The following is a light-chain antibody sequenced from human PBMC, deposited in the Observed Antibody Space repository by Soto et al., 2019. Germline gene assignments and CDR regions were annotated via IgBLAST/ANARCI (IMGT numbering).Light chain of an antibody. CDR1: QSVNST. J-gene: IGKJ4*01. Sequence: EKVMTQSPASLSASPGERATLSCRASQSVNSTLAWYQQKPGKAPRLLIYGASTWATGIPARFSGSASGTEFTLTISSLQSEDSAVYYCQQFNGWPLTFGGGTKVEIK. CDR2: GAS. CDR3: QQFNGWPLT. V-gene: IGKV3-15*01.